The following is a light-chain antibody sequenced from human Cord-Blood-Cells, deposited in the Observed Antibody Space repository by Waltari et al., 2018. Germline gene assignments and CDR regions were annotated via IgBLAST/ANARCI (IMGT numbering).Light chain of an antibody. CDR3: CSYAGSSTVV. CDR1: SSDFGSYNL. V-gene: IGLV2-23*02. CDR2: EVS. J-gene: IGLJ2*01. Sequence: QSALTQPASVSGSPGQSITISCTGTSSDFGSYNLVPWYQQHPGKAPKLMIYEVSKRPSGVSNRFSGSKSGNTASLTISGLQAEDEADYYCCSYAGSSTVVFGGGTKLTVL.